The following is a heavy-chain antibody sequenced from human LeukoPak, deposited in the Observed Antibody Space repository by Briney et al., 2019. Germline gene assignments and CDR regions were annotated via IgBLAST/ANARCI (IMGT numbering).Heavy chain of an antibody. Sequence: PSETLSLTCTVSGGSIILYYWSSIRQPPGKGLEWIGYLCDTSSPKYHPSLERRVTISVVMSRNQFSLILTPVTAADTAVYYCARGRGSLTYWGQGTLATVSS. CDR3: ARGRGSLTY. CDR1: GGSIILYY. CDR2: LCDTSSP. V-gene: IGHV4-59*01. D-gene: IGHD3-10*01. J-gene: IGHJ4*02.